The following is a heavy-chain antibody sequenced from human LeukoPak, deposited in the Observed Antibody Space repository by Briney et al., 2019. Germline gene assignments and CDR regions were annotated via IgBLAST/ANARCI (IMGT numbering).Heavy chain of an antibody. Sequence: GGSLRLSCAASGFTFSSYSMNWLRQAPGKGLEWVSSISSSSSYIDYADSVKGRFTISRDNAKNSLFLEMTSLRADDTAVYYCARGFCSGGICYRITGTFDVWGQGTMVTVSS. CDR3: ARGFCSGGICYRITGTFDV. J-gene: IGHJ3*01. D-gene: IGHD2-15*01. CDR1: GFTFSSYS. CDR2: ISSSSSYI. V-gene: IGHV3-21*06.